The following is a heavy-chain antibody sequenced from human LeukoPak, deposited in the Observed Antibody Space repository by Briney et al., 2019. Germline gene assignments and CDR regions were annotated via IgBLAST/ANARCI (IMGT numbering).Heavy chain of an antibody. CDR3: AKDISSGYPTGAFDI. D-gene: IGHD3-22*01. Sequence: GGSRRLSCAASGFTFSSFNMNWVRQAPGKGLEWVSSISSTSSYIYYADSVKSRFTISRDNAKNSLYLQMNSLRAEDTALYYCAKDISSGYPTGAFDIWGQGTMVTVSS. CDR2: ISSTSSYI. J-gene: IGHJ3*02. V-gene: IGHV3-21*04. CDR1: GFTFSSFN.